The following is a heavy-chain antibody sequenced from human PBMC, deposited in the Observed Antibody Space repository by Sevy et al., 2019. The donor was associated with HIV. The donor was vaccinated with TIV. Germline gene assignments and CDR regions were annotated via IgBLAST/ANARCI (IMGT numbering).Heavy chain of an antibody. CDR2: ISYEGTET. V-gene: IGHV3-30-3*01. Sequence: GGSLRLSCAASGFAFSTHAMHWVRQAPGKGLEWVAVISYEGTETFYAASVEGRFTISRDNSKNMLSLQINSLRPEDTAVSNCARDGGYSVKWYLLYWGQGTLVTVSS. CDR3: ARDGGYSVKWYLLY. CDR1: GFAFSTHA. D-gene: IGHD1-26*01. J-gene: IGHJ4*02.